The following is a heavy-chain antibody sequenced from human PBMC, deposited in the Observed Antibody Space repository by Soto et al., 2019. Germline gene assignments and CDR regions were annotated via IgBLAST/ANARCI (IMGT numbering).Heavy chain of an antibody. V-gene: IGHV4-31*03. D-gene: IGHD3-22*01. J-gene: IGHJ5*02. CDR1: GGSISSGDYY. CDR2: IYNSGST. Sequence: SETLSLTCTVSGGSISSGDYYWSWTRQHPGKGLEWIGYIYNSGSTYHNPSLKSRVTISVDTSKNQFSLKLSSVTAADTAVYYCARRNYDSRAGFDPWGQGTLVTVSS. CDR3: ARRNYDSRAGFDP.